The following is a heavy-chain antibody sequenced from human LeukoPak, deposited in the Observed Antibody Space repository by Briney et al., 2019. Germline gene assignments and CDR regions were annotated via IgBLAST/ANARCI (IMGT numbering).Heavy chain of an antibody. CDR2: IYYSGST. CDR3: ARLGYDYPLSYFDY. V-gene: IGHV4-39*01. CDR1: GGSISSSSYY. J-gene: IGHJ4*02. D-gene: IGHD3-22*01. Sequence: SETLSLTCTVSGGSISSSSYYWGWIRQPPGKGLEWIGSIYYSGSTYYNPSLKSRVTISVDTSKNQFSLKLSSVTAADTAVYYCARLGYDYPLSYFDYWGQGTLVTVSS.